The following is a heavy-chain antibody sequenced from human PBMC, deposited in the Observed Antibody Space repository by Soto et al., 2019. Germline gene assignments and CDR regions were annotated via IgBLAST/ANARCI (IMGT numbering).Heavy chain of an antibody. J-gene: IGHJ3*02. CDR3: ARANSSWPAFDI. V-gene: IGHV1-2*02. D-gene: IGHD6-13*01. Sequence: ASVKVSCKASGYTFTGCYMHCVRQAPGQGLEWMGWINPNSGGTNYAQKFQGRVTMTRDTSISTAYMELSRLRSDDTAVYYCARANSSWPAFDIWGQGTMVTVSS. CDR1: GYTFTGCY. CDR2: INPNSGGT.